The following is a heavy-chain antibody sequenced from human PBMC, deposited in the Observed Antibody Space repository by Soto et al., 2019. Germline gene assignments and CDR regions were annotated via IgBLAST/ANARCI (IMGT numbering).Heavy chain of an antibody. CDR1: GYTFINFD. CDR2: MNPGSGKT. D-gene: IGHD6-13*01. CDR3: ARMASAGTLNWFDP. J-gene: IGHJ5*02. V-gene: IGHV1-8*02. Sequence: ASVKVSCKASGYTFINFDISWVRQAAGQGLEWLGWMNPGSGKTGYASKFQGRVAMTRDASTGTSHLELSSLTSDDTAVYYGARMASAGTLNWFDPWGQGTLVTVSS.